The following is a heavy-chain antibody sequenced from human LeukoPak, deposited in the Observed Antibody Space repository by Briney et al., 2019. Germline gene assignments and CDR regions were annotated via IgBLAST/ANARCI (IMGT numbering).Heavy chain of an antibody. J-gene: IGHJ6*03. V-gene: IGHV3-30*02. D-gene: IGHD2-2*01. Sequence: GGSLRLSCAASGFTFSNYGMHWVRQAPGKGLEWVAFIRYDGSNKYYADSVKGRFTISRDNSKNTLYLQMSSLTTEDTAVYYCAKGPCSSTTCYPQTYYYYYYMDVWGKGTTVTVSS. CDR2: IRYDGSNK. CDR1: GFTFSNYG. CDR3: AKGPCSSTTCYPQTYYYYYYMDV.